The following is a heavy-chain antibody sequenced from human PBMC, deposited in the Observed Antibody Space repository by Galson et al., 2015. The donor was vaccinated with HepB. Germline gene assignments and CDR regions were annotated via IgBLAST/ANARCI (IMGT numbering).Heavy chain of an antibody. CDR2: INPSGGST. J-gene: IGHJ4*02. Sequence: SVKVSCKASGYTFTSYSMHWVRQAPGQGLEWMGIINPSGGSTSYAQKFQGRVTMTRDTSTSTVYMELSSLRSEDTAVYYCARTEKDYDSSGYYEDWGQGTLVTVSS. CDR1: GYTFTSYS. D-gene: IGHD3-22*01. V-gene: IGHV1-46*01. CDR3: ARTEKDYDSSGYYED.